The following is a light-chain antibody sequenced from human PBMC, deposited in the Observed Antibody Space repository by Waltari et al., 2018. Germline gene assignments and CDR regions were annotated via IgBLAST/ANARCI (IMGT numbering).Light chain of an antibody. CDR1: SSDLGAYKY. Sequence: QSALTQPPSASGSPGQTVIISCTGTSSDLGAYKYVSWYQQIPGRAPALIIYEVDRRPPGVPDCFSGSKSGNTASLTVSGLQTEDEGDYYCSSYAGSNKLIFGGVTKLTVL. J-gene: IGLJ2*01. V-gene: IGLV2-8*01. CDR2: EVD. CDR3: SSYAGSNKLI.